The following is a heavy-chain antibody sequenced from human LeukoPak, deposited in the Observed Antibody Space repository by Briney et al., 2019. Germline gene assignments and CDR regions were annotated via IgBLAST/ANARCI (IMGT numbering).Heavy chain of an antibody. V-gene: IGHV3-11*01. J-gene: IGHJ6*03. D-gene: IGHD6-25*01. CDR3: ARAFGTSGFVSYDYLDV. CDR2: IDHSGGVL. Sequence: GALRLSCAASGFTFRYYYMAWIRQAPGKGLEWLSYIDHSGGVLYYADSMEGRVTVSRDNAGNFLYLDMNTLKAEDTAVYFCARAFGTSGFVSYDYLDVWGRGTAVTVSS. CDR1: GFTFRYYY.